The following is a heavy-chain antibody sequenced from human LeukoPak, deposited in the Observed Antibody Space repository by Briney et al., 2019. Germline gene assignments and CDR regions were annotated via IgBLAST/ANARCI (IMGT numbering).Heavy chain of an antibody. V-gene: IGHV3-74*01. CDR3: ARGQRRSTPIHGPFDY. CDR2: LSTDGSST. J-gene: IGHJ4*02. Sequence: PGGSLRLSCAASGFTFSSYWMHWVRQAPGQGLVWLSRLSTDGSSTDYADSVKGRFTISRDNAKNTLYLQMNSLRAEDTAVYYCARGQRRSTPIHGPFDYWGQGTLVTVSS. CDR1: GFTFSSYW. D-gene: IGHD1-1*01.